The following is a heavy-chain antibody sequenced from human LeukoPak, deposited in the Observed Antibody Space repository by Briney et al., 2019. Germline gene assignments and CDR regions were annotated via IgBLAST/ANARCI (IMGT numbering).Heavy chain of an antibody. CDR2: ISSSGSTI. Sequence: SGGSLRLSCAASGFTFSSYEMNWVRQAPGKGLEWVSYISSSGSTIYYADSVKGRFTLSRDNAKNSLYLQMNSLRAEDTAVYYCASSQVGYFDYWGQGTLVTVSS. CDR3: ASSQVGYFDY. J-gene: IGHJ4*02. V-gene: IGHV3-48*03. D-gene: IGHD2-2*01. CDR1: GFTFSSYE.